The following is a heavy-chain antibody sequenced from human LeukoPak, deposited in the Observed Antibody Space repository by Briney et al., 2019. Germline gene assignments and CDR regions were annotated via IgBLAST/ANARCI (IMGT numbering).Heavy chain of an antibody. V-gene: IGHV4-59*12. Sequence: SETLSLTCTVSGGSISSYYWSWIRQPPGKGLEWIGYIYYSGSTNYNPSLKSRVTISVDTSKNQFSLKLSSVTAADTAVYYCARDIAAAGHFDYWGQGTLVTVSS. J-gene: IGHJ4*02. D-gene: IGHD6-13*01. CDR2: IYYSGST. CDR1: GGSISSYY. CDR3: ARDIAAAGHFDY.